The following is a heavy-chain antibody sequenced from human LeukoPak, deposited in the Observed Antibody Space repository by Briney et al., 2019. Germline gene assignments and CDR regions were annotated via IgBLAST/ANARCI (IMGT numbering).Heavy chain of an antibody. CDR2: ISGSGGST. CDR1: GFTFSSYA. D-gene: IGHD2-2*01. V-gene: IGHV3-23*01. J-gene: IGHJ4*02. Sequence: HPGGSLRLSCAASGFTFSSYAMSWVRQAPGKGLEWVSAISGSGGSTYYADSVKGRFTISRDNSKNTLYLQMNSLRAEDTAVYYCALIWRNPIVVPAGPDYWGQGTLVTVSS. CDR3: ALIWRNPIVVPAGPDY.